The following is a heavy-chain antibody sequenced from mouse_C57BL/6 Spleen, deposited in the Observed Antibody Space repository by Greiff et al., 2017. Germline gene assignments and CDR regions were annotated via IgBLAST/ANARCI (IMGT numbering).Heavy chain of an antibody. Sequence: QVQLKESGAELAKPGASVKLSCKASGYTFTSYWMHWVKQRPGQGLEWIGYINPSSGYTKYNQKFKDKATLTADKSSSTAYMQLSSLTYEDSAVYYCAKEVSTTVVADYAMDYWGQGTSVTVSS. D-gene: IGHD1-1*01. CDR1: GYTFTSYW. V-gene: IGHV1-7*01. CDR3: AKEVSTTVVADYAMDY. CDR2: INPSSGYT. J-gene: IGHJ4*01.